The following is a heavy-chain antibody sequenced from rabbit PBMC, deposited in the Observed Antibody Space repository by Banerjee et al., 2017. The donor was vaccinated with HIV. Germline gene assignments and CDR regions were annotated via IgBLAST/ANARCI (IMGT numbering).Heavy chain of an antibody. J-gene: IGHJ4*01. CDR3: ARDAGYAGSNL. CDR2: IYVGDGST. Sequence: QEQLEESGGDLVKPEGSLTLTCTASGFYLSSRYWICWVRQAPGKGLELIACIYVGDGSTWYASWAKGRFTISKTSSTTVTLQMTSLTAADTATYFCARDAGYAGSNLWGQGTLVTVS. V-gene: IGHV1S45*01. CDR1: GFYLSSRYW. D-gene: IGHD4-2*01.